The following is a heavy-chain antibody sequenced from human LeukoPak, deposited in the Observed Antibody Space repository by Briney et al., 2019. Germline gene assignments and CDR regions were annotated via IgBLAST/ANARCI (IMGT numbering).Heavy chain of an antibody. CDR1: GGSMSRYY. D-gene: IGHD5-18*01. CDR2: VYDNGIT. CDR3: ARHPGIQLRIDN. Sequence: SETLSLTCTVSGGSMSRYYWSWIRQPPGKGLEWIGYVYDNGITSYNPSLKSRVTISADTSKNQFSLNLISVTAADPAVYFCARHPGIQLRIDNWGQGTLVTVSS. V-gene: IGHV4-59*08. J-gene: IGHJ4*02.